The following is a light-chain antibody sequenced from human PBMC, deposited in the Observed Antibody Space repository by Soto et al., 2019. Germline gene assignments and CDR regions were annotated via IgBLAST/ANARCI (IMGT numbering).Light chain of an antibody. Sequence: DIQMTQSPSSLSASVGDRVTITCRASQGISNYLAWYQPKPGKVPKLLIYAASTLQSGVPSRFSGSGSGTDFTLTISSLQPEDVATYYCQKYNSAPPCTFGQGTKV. V-gene: IGKV1-27*01. J-gene: IGKJ1*01. CDR3: QKYNSAPPCT. CDR2: AAS. CDR1: QGISNY.